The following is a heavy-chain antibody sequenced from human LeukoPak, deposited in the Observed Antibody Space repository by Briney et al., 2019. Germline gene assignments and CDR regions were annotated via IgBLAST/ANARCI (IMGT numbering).Heavy chain of an antibody. V-gene: IGHV3-7*01. Sequence: GGSLRLSCAASGFTFTDYWMSWVRQAPGKGLEWVADINQDGIETYYVDSVKGRFTISRDNAKNSLYLQMNSLRAEDTAIYYCARSPTRRCDYWGQGTLSPSPQ. CDR2: INQDGIET. CDR3: ARSPTRRCDY. CDR1: GFTFTDYW. J-gene: IGHJ4*02. D-gene: IGHD1-1*01.